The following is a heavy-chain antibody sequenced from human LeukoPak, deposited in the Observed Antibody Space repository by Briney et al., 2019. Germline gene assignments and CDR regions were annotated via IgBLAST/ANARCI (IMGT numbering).Heavy chain of an antibody. Sequence: SETLSLTCTVSGGSTSGHYWSWSRQPPGKGLEWIGYIYYSGSADYNPSLKSRVTISVDTSKNQFSLRLSSVTAADTAVYYCARGTLTTSMKAFDIWGQGTMVTVSS. J-gene: IGHJ3*02. CDR3: ARGTLTTSMKAFDI. CDR1: GGSTSGHY. D-gene: IGHD4-17*01. V-gene: IGHV4-59*08. CDR2: IYYSGSA.